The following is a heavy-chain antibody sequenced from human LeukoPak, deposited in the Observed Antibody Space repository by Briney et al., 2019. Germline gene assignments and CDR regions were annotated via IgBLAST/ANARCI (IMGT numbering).Heavy chain of an antibody. CDR1: GGSFSGYY. D-gene: IGHD3-10*01. CDR3: ARGYGSGSYYNVRPFDY. Sequence: PSETLSLTCAVYGGSFSGYYWSWIRQPPGKGLEWIGEINHSGSTNYNPSLKSRVTMSVDTSKNQFSLKLSSVTAADTAVYYCARGYGSGSYYNVRPFDYWGQGTLVTVSS. CDR2: INHSGST. V-gene: IGHV4-34*01. J-gene: IGHJ4*02.